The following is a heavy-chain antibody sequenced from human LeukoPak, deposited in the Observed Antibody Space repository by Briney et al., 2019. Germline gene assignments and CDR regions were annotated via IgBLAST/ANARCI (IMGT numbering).Heavy chain of an antibody. J-gene: IGHJ4*02. D-gene: IGHD3-22*01. V-gene: IGHV3-48*02. CDR2: ITASGTAM. CDR1: GFTFSSYS. CDR3: ARDRVLRGYYDSSGYYPFDY. Sequence: PGGSLRLSCAASGFTFSSYSMNWVRQAPGKGLEWVSHITASGTAMFYADSVKGRFTISRDNAKNSLYLQMNSLRDEDTAVYYCARDRVLRGYYDSSGYYPFDYWGQGTLVTVSS.